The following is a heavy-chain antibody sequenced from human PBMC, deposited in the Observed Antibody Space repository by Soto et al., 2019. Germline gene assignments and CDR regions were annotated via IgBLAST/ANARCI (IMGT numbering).Heavy chain of an antibody. Sequence: EASVKVSCKASGYTFTSYGISWVRQAPGQGLEWMGWISAYNGNTNYAQKLQGRVTMTTDTSTSTAYMELRSLRSDDTAVYYCARLGGDIVVVVAALKPYYYYYGMDVWGQGTTVTVSS. CDR2: ISAYNGNT. CDR3: ARLGGDIVVVVAALKPYYYYYGMDV. D-gene: IGHD2-15*01. CDR1: GYTFTSYG. J-gene: IGHJ6*02. V-gene: IGHV1-18*04.